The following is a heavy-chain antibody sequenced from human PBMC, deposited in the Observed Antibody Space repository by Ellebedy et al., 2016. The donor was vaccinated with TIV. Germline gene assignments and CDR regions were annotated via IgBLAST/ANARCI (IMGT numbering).Heavy chain of an antibody. CDR2: ISGSGGST. J-gene: IGHJ4*02. D-gene: IGHD4-17*01. CDR3: ARLRRAGGQVDY. V-gene: IGHV3-23*01. CDR1: GFTFSSYA. Sequence: GGSLRLXCAASGFTFSSYAMSWVRQAPGKGLEWVSAISGSGGSTYYADSVKGRFTISRDNAKNSLYLQMNSLRAEDTAVYYCARLRRAGGQVDYWGQGTLVTVSS.